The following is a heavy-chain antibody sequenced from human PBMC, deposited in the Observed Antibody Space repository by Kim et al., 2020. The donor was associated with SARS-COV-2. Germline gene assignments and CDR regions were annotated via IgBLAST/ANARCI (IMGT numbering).Heavy chain of an antibody. CDR3: ARFGSDWSLSS. J-gene: IGHJ4*02. CDR1: GFTFSSDW. V-gene: IGHV3-74*01. CDR2: INTDGSFT. Sequence: GGSLRLSCAGSGFTFSSDWIHSVRQAPGKGLEWVSRINTDGSFTTNADSVKGRFTISRDNAKNTLYLQRNSLRAEDTAVYYCARFGSDWSLSSWGQGTLVTVSS. D-gene: IGHD6-19*01.